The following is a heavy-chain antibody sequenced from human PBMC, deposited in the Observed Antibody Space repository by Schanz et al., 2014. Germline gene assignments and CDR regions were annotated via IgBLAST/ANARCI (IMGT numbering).Heavy chain of an antibody. Sequence: EVQLVESGGGLVQPGGSLRLSCAASGFAFSSYSMNWVRQAPGKGLEWVSYISSSGTTIYYADSVRGRFTISRDRFQNTLYLRMSSLRAEDTAVYYCARPRCDYGEVDYWGQGTLVTVSS. CDR2: ISSSGTTI. CDR3: ARPRCDYGEVDY. D-gene: IGHD4-17*01. V-gene: IGHV3-48*01. CDR1: GFAFSSYS. J-gene: IGHJ4*02.